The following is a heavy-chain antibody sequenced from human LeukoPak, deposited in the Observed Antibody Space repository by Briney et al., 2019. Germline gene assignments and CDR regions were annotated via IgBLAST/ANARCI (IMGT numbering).Heavy chain of an antibody. D-gene: IGHD3-3*01. Sequence: SETLSLTCTVSGDSISSGNYYWNWIRQPAGKGLEWIGRISTRGSTHFNPSLKSRVTISVDTSKNQFSLKLSAVTAADTAVYYCARDFPFWSNYLEYYYYMDVWGRGTTVTVSS. CDR3: ARDFPFWSNYLEYYYYMDV. V-gene: IGHV4-61*02. CDR2: ISTRGST. CDR1: GDSISSGNYY. J-gene: IGHJ6*03.